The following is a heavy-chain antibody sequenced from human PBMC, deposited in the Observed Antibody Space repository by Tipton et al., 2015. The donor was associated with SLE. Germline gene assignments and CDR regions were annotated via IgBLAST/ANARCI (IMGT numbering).Heavy chain of an antibody. D-gene: IGHD1-26*01. CDR3: ANGVGALVIDY. Sequence: SLRLSCSASGFTFSSYAMHWVRQALGKGLEYVSAISSNGGSTYYADSVKGRFTISRDNSRNTLYLQMNSLRAEDTAVYYCANGVGALVIDYWGQGTLVTVSS. CDR1: GFTFSSYA. CDR2: ISSNGGST. V-gene: IGHV3-64*04. J-gene: IGHJ4*02.